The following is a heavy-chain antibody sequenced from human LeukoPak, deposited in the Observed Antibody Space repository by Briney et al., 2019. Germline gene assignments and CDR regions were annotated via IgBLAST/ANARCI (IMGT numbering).Heavy chain of an antibody. CDR1: GGTFSSYA. V-gene: IGHV1-69*04. D-gene: IGHD3-22*01. Sequence: SVKVSCKASGGTFSSYAISWVRQAPGQGLEWMGRIIPILGIANYAQKFQGRVTITADKSTSTAYMELSSLRSEDTAVYYCARDRYIEAKQSPPPKYYYDSSGEGHYFDYRGQGTLVTVSS. J-gene: IGHJ4*02. CDR2: IIPILGIA. CDR3: ARDRYIEAKQSPPPKYYYDSSGEGHYFDY.